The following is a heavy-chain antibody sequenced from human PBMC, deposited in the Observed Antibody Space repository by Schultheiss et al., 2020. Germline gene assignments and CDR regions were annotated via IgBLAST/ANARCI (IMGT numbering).Heavy chain of an antibody. Sequence: GGSLRLSCAASGFTFSSYAMHWVRQAPGKGLEWVANIKQDGSEKYYVDSVKGRFTISRDNAKNSLYLQMNSLRAEDTAVYYCARGSDMTTVSQIDYWGQGTLVTVSS. V-gene: IGHV3-7*01. J-gene: IGHJ4*02. CDR2: IKQDGSEK. D-gene: IGHD4-11*01. CDR3: ARGSDMTTVSQIDY. CDR1: GFTFSSYA.